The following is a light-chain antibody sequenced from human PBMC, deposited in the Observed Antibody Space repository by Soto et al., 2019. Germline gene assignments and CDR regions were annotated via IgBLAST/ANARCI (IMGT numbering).Light chain of an antibody. CDR2: GAS. CDR3: QQYGSSPRT. Sequence: EIVLTQSPGTLSLSPGEGATLSCRASQSVSSSYFAWYQQKPGQAPRLLIYGASSRATGIPDRFSGSGSGTDFTLTISRLEPEDFAVYYCQQYGSSPRTFGQGTKVDIK. CDR1: QSVSSSY. J-gene: IGKJ1*01. V-gene: IGKV3-20*01.